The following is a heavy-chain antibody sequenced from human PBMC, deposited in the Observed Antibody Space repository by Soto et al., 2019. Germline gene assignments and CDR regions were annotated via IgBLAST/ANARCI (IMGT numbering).Heavy chain of an antibody. CDR3: ARGPPYCGGDCYGTLFDS. D-gene: IGHD2-21*02. J-gene: IGHJ4*02. CDR1: GGTFSSYA. CDR2: IIPIFGTA. Sequence: QVQLVQSGAEVKKPGSSVKVSCKASGGTFSSYAISWVRQAPGQGLEWMGGIIPIFGTANYAQKFQGRVTITADESKSKAYMELSSLRSEDTAVYYCARGPPYCGGDCYGTLFDSWGQGTLVTVSS. V-gene: IGHV1-69*12.